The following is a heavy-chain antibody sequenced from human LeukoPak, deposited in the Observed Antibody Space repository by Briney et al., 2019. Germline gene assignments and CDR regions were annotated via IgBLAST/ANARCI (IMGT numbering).Heavy chain of an antibody. J-gene: IGHJ4*02. Sequence: GGSLRLSCAASGFTFSSYGMHWVRQAPGKGLEWVAVIWYDGSNKYYADSVKGRFTISRDNSKNTLYLQMNSLRAEDTAVYYCARDADGYSSGCDYWGQGTLVTVSS. CDR3: ARDADGYSSGCDY. CDR2: IWYDGSNK. D-gene: IGHD6-19*01. CDR1: GFTFSSYG. V-gene: IGHV3-33*01.